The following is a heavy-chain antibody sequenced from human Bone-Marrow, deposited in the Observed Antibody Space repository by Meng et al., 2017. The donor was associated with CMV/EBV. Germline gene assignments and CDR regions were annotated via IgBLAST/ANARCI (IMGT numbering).Heavy chain of an antibody. Sequence: GSLRLSCAASGFTFSSYSMNWVRQAPGKGLEWVSSISSSSSYIYYADSVKGRFTISRDNAKNSLYLQMNSLRAEDTAVYYCARSYYDFWSGDGYFDYWGQGTLVTVSS. CDR1: GFTFSSYS. J-gene: IGHJ4*02. D-gene: IGHD3-3*01. V-gene: IGHV3-21*01. CDR3: ARSYYDFWSGDGYFDY. CDR2: ISSSSSYI.